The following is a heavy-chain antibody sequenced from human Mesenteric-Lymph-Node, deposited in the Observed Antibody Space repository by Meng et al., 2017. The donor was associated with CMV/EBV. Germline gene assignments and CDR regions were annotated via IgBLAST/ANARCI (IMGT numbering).Heavy chain of an antibody. Sequence: SGYTFTSYGISWVRQAPGQGLEWMGWISAYNGNTNYAQKLQGRVTMTTDTSTSTAYMELRSLRSDDTAVYYCARMNYDILTGYAFDYWGQGTLVTVSS. CDR1: GYTFTSYG. CDR3: ARMNYDILTGYAFDY. D-gene: IGHD3-9*01. CDR2: ISAYNGNT. V-gene: IGHV1-18*01. J-gene: IGHJ4*02.